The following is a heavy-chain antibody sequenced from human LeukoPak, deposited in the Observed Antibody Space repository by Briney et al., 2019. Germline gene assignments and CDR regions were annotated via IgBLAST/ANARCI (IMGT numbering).Heavy chain of an antibody. J-gene: IGHJ4*02. CDR3: ARSQGYYYDSSGYGTEY. V-gene: IGHV4-59*01. CDR1: GGSISSYY. CDR2: IYYSWST. D-gene: IGHD3-22*01. Sequence: PSETLSLTCTVSGGSISSYYWSWIRQPPGKGLEWIGYIYYSWSTNYNPSLQSRVTISVDTSNNQFSLKLSSVTAADTAVYYCARSQGYYYDSSGYGTEYWGQGTLVTVSS.